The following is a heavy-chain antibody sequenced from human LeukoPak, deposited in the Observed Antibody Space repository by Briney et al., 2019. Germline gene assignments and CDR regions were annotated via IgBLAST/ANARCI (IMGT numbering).Heavy chain of an antibody. CDR2: ISGGDST. CDR1: GFTFSSYG. CDR3: AKLLYYYYDSSGYFDY. D-gene: IGHD3-22*01. J-gene: IGHJ4*02. V-gene: IGHV3-23*01. Sequence: GGSLRLSCAASGFTFSSYGMSWVRQAPGKGLEWVSGISGGDSTYYAASVKGRFTISRDNSKNTLYLQMNSLRAEDTAVYHCAKLLYYYYDSSGYFDYWGQGTLVTVSS.